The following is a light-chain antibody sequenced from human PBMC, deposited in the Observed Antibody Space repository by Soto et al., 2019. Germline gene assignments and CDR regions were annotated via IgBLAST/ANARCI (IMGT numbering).Light chain of an antibody. CDR3: QQLNRYPIT. CDR2: AAS. CDR1: QGISSY. J-gene: IGKJ5*01. V-gene: IGKV1-9*01. Sequence: RSAYVGDRVTITCRASQGISSYLAWYQQKPGKAPKLLIYAASTLQSGVPSRFSASGSGTAFTLTISSLQPEDFATYYCQQLNRYPITSGQGTRLETK.